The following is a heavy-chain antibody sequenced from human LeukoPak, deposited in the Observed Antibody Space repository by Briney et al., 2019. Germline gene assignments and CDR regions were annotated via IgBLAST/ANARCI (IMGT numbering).Heavy chain of an antibody. Sequence: SQTLSLTCAVSGGSISSGGYSWSWIRQPPGKGVEWIGYIYHSGSTYYNPSLKSRVTISVDRSKNQFSLKLSSVTAADTAVYYCAREELSKNWFDPWGQGTLVTVSS. D-gene: IGHD3-16*02. CDR2: IYHSGST. J-gene: IGHJ5*02. V-gene: IGHV4-30-2*01. CDR3: AREELSKNWFDP. CDR1: GGSISSGGYS.